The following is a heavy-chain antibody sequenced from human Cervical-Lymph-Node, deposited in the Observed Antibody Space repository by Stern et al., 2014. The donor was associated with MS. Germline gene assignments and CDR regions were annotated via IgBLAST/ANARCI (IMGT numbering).Heavy chain of an antibody. D-gene: IGHD6-19*01. J-gene: IGHJ3*01. CDR3: ARSQLLVLDAFNF. Sequence: QVQLQESGPGLVKPSETLSLTCTVSGYSITRTYYWGWIRQPPGKGLEWIGNIFHSGSAYYNPSLESRVTISVEPSKNQFSLRMTSVTAADTATYYCARSQLLVLDAFNFWGQGTMVTVSS. CDR2: IFHSGSA. CDR1: GYSITRTYY. V-gene: IGHV4-38-2*02.